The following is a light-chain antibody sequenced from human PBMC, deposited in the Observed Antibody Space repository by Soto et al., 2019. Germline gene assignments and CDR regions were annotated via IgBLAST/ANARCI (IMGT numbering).Light chain of an antibody. CDR3: QQYDSSLYT. CDR2: GAS. CDR1: QSVSSSY. V-gene: IGKV3-20*01. J-gene: IGKJ2*01. Sequence: EIVLTQSPGTLSLSPGERATLSCRASQSVSSSYLAWYQQKPGQAPRLLIYGASTRAPGIPDRFSGSGSGTDFPLTISRLEPEDFAVYYCQQYDSSLYTFGLGTKLEI.